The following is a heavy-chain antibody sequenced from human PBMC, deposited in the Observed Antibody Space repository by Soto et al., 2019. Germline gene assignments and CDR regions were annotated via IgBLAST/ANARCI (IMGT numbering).Heavy chain of an antibody. J-gene: IGHJ3*02. CDR3: ASVTPYYDYIWGSYREPDDAFDI. Sequence: ASVKVSCKASGYTFTSYDINWVRQATGQGLEWMGWMNPNSGNTGYAQKFQGRVTMTRNTSISTAYMELSSLRSEDTAVYYCASVTPYYDYIWGSYREPDDAFDIWGQGTMVTVSS. CDR1: GYTFTSYD. V-gene: IGHV1-8*01. D-gene: IGHD3-16*02. CDR2: MNPNSGNT.